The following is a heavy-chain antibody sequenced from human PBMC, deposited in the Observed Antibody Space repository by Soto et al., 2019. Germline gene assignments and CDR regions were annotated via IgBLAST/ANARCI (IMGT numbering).Heavy chain of an antibody. J-gene: IGHJ6*03. V-gene: IGHV4-59*01. CDR2: IYYSGST. Sequence: SETLSLTCTVSGGSISSYYWSWIRQPPGKGLEWIGYIYYSGSTNYNPSLKSRVTISVDTSKNQFSLKLSSVTAADTAVYYCARAISGGPWAIGGGYYYYYYYMDVWGKGTTVTVSS. CDR1: GGSISSYY. D-gene: IGHD3-16*01. CDR3: ARAISGGPWAIGGGYYYYYYYMDV.